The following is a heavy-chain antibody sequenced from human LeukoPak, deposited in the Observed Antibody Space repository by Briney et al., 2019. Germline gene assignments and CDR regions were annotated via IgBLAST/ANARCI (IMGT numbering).Heavy chain of an antibody. V-gene: IGHV1-46*01. Sequence: ASVKVSCKASGYTFTGYYMHWVRQAPGQGLEWMGIINPSGGSTSYAQKFQGRVTMTRDTSTSTVYMELSSLRSEDTAVYYCARDFNYDFWSGSALYWFDPWGQGTLVTVSS. D-gene: IGHD3-3*01. CDR3: ARDFNYDFWSGSALYWFDP. CDR1: GYTFTGYY. J-gene: IGHJ5*02. CDR2: INPSGGST.